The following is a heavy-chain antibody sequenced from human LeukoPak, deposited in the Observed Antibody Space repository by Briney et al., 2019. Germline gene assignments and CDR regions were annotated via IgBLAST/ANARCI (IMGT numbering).Heavy chain of an antibody. CDR3: ARDLGIAVAGSYFDY. D-gene: IGHD6-19*01. CDR2: ISAYNGNT. V-gene: IGHV1-18*04. Sequence: GASVKVSCKASGYTFTSYGISWVRQAPGQGLEWMGWISAYNGNTNYAQKLQGRVTMTTDTSTSTAYMELRSLRSDDTAVYYCARDLGIAVAGSYFDYWGQGTLVTVSS. CDR1: GYTFTSYG. J-gene: IGHJ4*02.